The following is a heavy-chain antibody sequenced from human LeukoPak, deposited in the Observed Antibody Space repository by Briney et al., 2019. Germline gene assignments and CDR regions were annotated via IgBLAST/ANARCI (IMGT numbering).Heavy chain of an antibody. Sequence: ASVKVSCKASGYMFTGYHMHWVRQAPGQGLEWMGWISLNSGGTSYAQTFEGRVTMTRDTSISTAYMELSRLRSDDTAVYYCARGLSSRHLRWFDPWGQGTLVTVSS. CDR3: ARGLSSRHLRWFDP. D-gene: IGHD6-19*01. V-gene: IGHV1-2*02. CDR2: ISLNSGGT. CDR1: GYMFTGYH. J-gene: IGHJ5*02.